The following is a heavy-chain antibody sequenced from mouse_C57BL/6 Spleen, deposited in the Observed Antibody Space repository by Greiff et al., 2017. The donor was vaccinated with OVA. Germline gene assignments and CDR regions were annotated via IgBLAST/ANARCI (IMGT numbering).Heavy chain of an antibody. Sequence: QVQLQQPGAELVKPGASVKLSCKASGYTFTSYWMQWVKQRPGQGLEWIGEIDPSDSYTNYNQKFKGKATLTVDKSSSTAYMQLSSLTSEDSAVYYCAIYDGYYGYWGQGTTLTVSS. J-gene: IGHJ2*01. CDR3: AIYDGYYGY. CDR2: IDPSDSYT. D-gene: IGHD2-3*01. CDR1: GYTFTSYW. V-gene: IGHV1-50*01.